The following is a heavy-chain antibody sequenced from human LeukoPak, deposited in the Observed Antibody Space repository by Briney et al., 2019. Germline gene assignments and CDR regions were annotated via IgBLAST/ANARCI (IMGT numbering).Heavy chain of an antibody. CDR2: ISGSGGST. CDR3: AKQPVPYGDQYYFDY. D-gene: IGHD4-17*01. J-gene: IGHJ4*02. V-gene: IGHV3-23*01. CDR1: GFTFSSYA. Sequence: GGSLRLSCAASGFTFSSYAMSWVRRAPGKGLEWVAAISGSGGSTFYADSGKGRFTISRDNSKNTLYLQMNSLRAEDTAVYYCAKQPVPYGDQYYFDYWGQGSLVTVSS.